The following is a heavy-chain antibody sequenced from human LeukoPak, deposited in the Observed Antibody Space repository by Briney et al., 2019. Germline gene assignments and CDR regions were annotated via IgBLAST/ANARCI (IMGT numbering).Heavy chain of an antibody. Sequence: GGSLRLSCAAFGFTFSSYAMSWVRQAPGKGLEWVSGNSGSGGSTNYAEYVKGRFTISRDNSKNTLYLQMNSLRAEDTAVYYCAKDGINALTYYFDCWGQGTLVTVSS. CDR3: AKDGINALTYYFDC. J-gene: IGHJ4*02. V-gene: IGHV3-23*01. CDR2: NSGSGGST. D-gene: IGHD4/OR15-4a*01. CDR1: GFTFSSYA.